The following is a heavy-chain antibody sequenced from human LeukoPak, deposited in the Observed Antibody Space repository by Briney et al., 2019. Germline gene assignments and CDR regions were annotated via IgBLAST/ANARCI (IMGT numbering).Heavy chain of an antibody. V-gene: IGHV4-59*08. Sequence: SETQSLTCTVSGGSISGYYWSWIRQPPGRGLEWIGYLYYSGSTKYNPSLKSRVIISVDTSNNQFSLQLRSVTAADTAVYYCARRSRTYCGGDCYAFDYWGQGTLLTVSS. CDR3: ARRSRTYCGGDCYAFDY. J-gene: IGHJ4*02. D-gene: IGHD2-21*02. CDR2: LYYSGST. CDR1: GGSISGYY.